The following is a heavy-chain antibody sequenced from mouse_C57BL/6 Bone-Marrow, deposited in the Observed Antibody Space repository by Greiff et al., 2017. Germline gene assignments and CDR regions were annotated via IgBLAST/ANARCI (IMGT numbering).Heavy chain of an antibody. CDR3: ATYWAAMDY. D-gene: IGHD4-1*01. CDR2: ISNGGGST. J-gene: IGHJ4*01. Sequence: EVHLVESGGGLVQPGGSLKLSCAASGFTFSDYYMYWVRQTPEKRLEWVAYISNGGGSTYYPDTVKGRFTFSRDNAKNTLYLQMSRLKSEDTAMYYCATYWAAMDYWGQGTSVTVSS. CDR1: GFTFSDYY. V-gene: IGHV5-12*01.